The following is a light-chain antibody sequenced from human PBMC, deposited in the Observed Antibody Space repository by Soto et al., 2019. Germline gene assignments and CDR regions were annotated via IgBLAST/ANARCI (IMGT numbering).Light chain of an antibody. CDR3: AAWYGSLNNVL. Sequence: QSVLTQPPSASGTPGQRVTISCSGSGSSIGTNTVNWYRQLPGTAHKLLIYGDNQRPSGVPDRFSGSKSGTSASLAISGLQSEDEADYYCAAWYGSLNNVLFGGGTQLTVL. CDR2: GDN. V-gene: IGLV1-44*01. CDR1: GSSIGTNT. J-gene: IGLJ2*01.